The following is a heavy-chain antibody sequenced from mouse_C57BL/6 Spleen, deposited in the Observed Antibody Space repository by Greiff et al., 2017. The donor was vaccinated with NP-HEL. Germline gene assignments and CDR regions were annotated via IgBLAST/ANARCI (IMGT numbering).Heavy chain of an antibody. CDR2: IDPSDSET. Sequence: QVQLQQPGAELVRPGSSVKLSCKASGYTFTSYWLHWVKQRPIQGLEWIGNIDPSDSETHYNQKFKDKATLTVDESSSTAYMQLSSLTSEDSAVYYCARDDYDVRFAYWGQGTLVTVSA. V-gene: IGHV1-52*01. CDR1: GYTFTSYW. CDR3: ARDDYDVRFAY. D-gene: IGHD2-4*01. J-gene: IGHJ3*01.